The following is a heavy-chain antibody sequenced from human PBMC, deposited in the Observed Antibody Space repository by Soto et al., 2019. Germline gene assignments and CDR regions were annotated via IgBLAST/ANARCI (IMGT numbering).Heavy chain of an antibody. CDR2: INTNTGNP. J-gene: IGHJ4*02. V-gene: IGHV7-4-1*01. CDR3: ARGSYYDILTGYYYFDY. CDR1: GYTFTSYA. Sequence: QVQLVQSGSELKKPGASVKVSCKASGYTFTSYAMDWVRQAPGQGLEWMGWINTNTGNPTYAQGFTGRFVFSLDTSVSTAYLQICSLKAEDTAVYYCARGSYYDILTGYYYFDYWGQGTLVTVSS. D-gene: IGHD3-9*01.